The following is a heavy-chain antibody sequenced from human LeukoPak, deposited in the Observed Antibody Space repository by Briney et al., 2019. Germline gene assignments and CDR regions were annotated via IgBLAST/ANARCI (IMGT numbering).Heavy chain of an antibody. V-gene: IGHV3-21*01. J-gene: IGHJ6*02. CDR1: GFTFSRYG. Sequence: PGGSLRLSCAASGFTFSRYGMNWVRQAPGKGLEWVSSISSSRYIYYADSVKGRFTISRDNAKNSLYLQMNSLRAEDTAVYYCAREIVVVGMDVWGQGTTVTVSS. CDR3: AREIVVVGMDV. CDR2: ISSSRYI. D-gene: IGHD3-22*01.